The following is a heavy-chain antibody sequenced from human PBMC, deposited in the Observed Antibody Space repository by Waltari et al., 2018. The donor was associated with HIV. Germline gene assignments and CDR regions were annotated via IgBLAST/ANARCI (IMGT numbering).Heavy chain of an antibody. J-gene: IGHJ4*02. CDR3: ARGGNYYRSGSYYKLDY. Sequence: QVQLQQWGAGLLKPSETLSLICAVYGGSFSDYYWGWIRQPPGKGLVWFGEINHSGRTNYNPSLNSRVTIAVDTSQNQFSLKLSSVTAADTAVYYCARGGNYYRSGSYYKLDYWGQGTLVTVSS. CDR1: GGSFSDYY. CDR2: INHSGRT. V-gene: IGHV4-34*01. D-gene: IGHD3-10*01.